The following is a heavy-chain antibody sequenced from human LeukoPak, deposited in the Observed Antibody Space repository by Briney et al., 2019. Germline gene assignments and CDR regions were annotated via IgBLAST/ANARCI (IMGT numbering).Heavy chain of an antibody. J-gene: IGHJ4*02. V-gene: IGHV1-2*06. CDR1: GYTFTGYY. CDR2: INPNSGGT. CDR3: ARGGYSGYVELDY. Sequence: ASVTVSCKASGYTFTGYYMHWVRQAPGQGLEWMGRINPNSGGTNYAQKFQGRVTMTRDTSISTAYMELSRLRSDDTAVYYCARGGYSGYVELDYWGQGTLVTVSS. D-gene: IGHD5-12*01.